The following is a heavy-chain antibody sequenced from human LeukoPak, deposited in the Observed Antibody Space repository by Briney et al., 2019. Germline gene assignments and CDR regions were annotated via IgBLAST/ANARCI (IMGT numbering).Heavy chain of an antibody. D-gene: IGHD1/OR15-1a*01. CDR2: IYPDDSDT. Sequence: GESLQISCKGSGSRFTSYWIGWVRQMPGKGLEWMGIIYPDDSDTRYSPSFHGQVTISADKSISTAYLQWNSLKASDTAMYYCARLEEHRLLTFDSWGQGTLVAVSS. CDR3: ARLEEHRLLTFDS. CDR1: GSRFTSYW. V-gene: IGHV5-51*01. J-gene: IGHJ4*02.